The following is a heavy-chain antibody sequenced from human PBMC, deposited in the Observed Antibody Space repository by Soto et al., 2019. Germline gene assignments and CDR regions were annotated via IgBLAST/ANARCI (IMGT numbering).Heavy chain of an antibody. V-gene: IGHV4-39*07. CDR1: GGSISSSSYY. J-gene: IGHJ5*02. CDR3: ARTAAGLGVWFDP. Sequence: SETLSLTCTVSGGSISSSSYYWGWIRQPPGKGLEWIGSIYYSGSTYYNPSLKSRVTISVDTSKNQFSLKLSSVTAADTAVYYCARTAAGLGVWFDPWGQGTLVTVSS. D-gene: IGHD6-13*01. CDR2: IYYSGST.